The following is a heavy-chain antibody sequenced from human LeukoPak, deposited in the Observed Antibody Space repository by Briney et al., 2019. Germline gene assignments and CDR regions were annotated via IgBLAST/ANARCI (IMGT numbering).Heavy chain of an antibody. V-gene: IGHV1-2*02. CDR2: IRPNTGAT. CDR3: TSYNVELGPDF. CDR1: GYTFSAYY. D-gene: IGHD1-7*01. J-gene: IGHJ4*02. Sequence: ASVKVSCTASGYTFSAYYMHWVRQAPGHGLEWMGWIRPNTGATNYAQRFQGRVAVTWDTSISTVYMELSRLRSDDTAMYYCTSYNVELGPDFWGQGTLVTVSS.